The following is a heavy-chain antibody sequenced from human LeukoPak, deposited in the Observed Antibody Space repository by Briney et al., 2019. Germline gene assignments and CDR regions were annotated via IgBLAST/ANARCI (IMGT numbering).Heavy chain of an antibody. CDR1: GFTFSSYG. J-gene: IGHJ6*04. D-gene: IGHD3-3*01. Sequence: PGGSLRLSCAAPGFTFSSYGMHWVRQAPGKGLEWVAFIRYDGSNKYYADSVKGRFTISRDNSKNTLYLQMNSLRAEDTAVYYCAKDLDQITTIPTLTGDVWGKGTTVTVSS. CDR3: AKDLDQITTIPTLTGDV. CDR2: IRYDGSNK. V-gene: IGHV3-30*02.